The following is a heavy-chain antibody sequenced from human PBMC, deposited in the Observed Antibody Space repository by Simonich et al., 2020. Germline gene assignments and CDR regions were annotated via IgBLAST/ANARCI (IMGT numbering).Heavy chain of an antibody. D-gene: IGHD2-15*01. J-gene: IGHJ2*01. Sequence: QVQLAQSWAEVKKTGASVKVSCKASGYTFTGYYMQRVRQAPGEGLEWMGRGHRTGGGTNQAEKYEGGGTMTMDTSICTSNMGRSRPRSDDTAVYYCARDGGNCSGGSCCWYSDLWGRGTLVTVSS. CDR3: ARDGGNCSGGSCCWYSDL. CDR2: GHRTGGGT. V-gene: IGHV1-2*06. CDR1: GYTFTGYY.